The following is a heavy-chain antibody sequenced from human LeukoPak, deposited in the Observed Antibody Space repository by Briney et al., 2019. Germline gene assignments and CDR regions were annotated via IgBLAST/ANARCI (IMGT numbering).Heavy chain of an antibody. J-gene: IGHJ5*02. D-gene: IGHD3-10*01. CDR1: GYTFTNYY. CDR3: ARGRGAYANWFDP. V-gene: IGHV1-46*01. CDR2: INPSGGST. Sequence: ASVKVSCKASGYTFTNYYMHWLRQAPGQGLDWMGIINPSGGSTSYAQKFHGRVTMTRDTSTSTVYMERSSLRSEGTAVYYCARGRGAYANWFDPWGQGTLVTVSS.